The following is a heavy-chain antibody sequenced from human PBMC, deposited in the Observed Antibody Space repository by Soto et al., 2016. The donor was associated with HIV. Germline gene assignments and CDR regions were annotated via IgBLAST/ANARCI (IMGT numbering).Heavy chain of an antibody. J-gene: IGHJ3*02. Sequence: QVHLVQSGAEVKMPGASVKVSCKTSGYTFRNYGITWVRQAPGQGLEWIGWISGYNDNTNYAQNVQGRVTMTRHTSTSTAYMELSSLRSEDTAVYYCALNEDDYGGKGPAFDIWGQGTMVTVSS. CDR3: ALNEDDYGGKGPAFDI. CDR1: GYTFRNYG. CDR2: ISGYNDNT. D-gene: IGHD4-17*01. V-gene: IGHV1-18*01.